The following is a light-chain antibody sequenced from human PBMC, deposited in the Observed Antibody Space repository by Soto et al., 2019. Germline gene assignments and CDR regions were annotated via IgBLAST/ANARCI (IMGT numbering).Light chain of an antibody. CDR1: QGINDF. CDR3: QQYHSYPVT. V-gene: IGKV1-16*02. Sequence: DIQMTQSPSSLSASVGDTVTMTCRASQGINDFLAWFQQKPGKAPKPLISAASSLQSGVPSKFSGSGSDREFTLPIRGLQPEDSATHYCQQYHSYPVTFGGGTKVELK. J-gene: IGKJ4*01. CDR2: AAS.